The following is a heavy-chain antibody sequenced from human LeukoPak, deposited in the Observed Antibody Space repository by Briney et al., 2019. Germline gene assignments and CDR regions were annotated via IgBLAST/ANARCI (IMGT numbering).Heavy chain of an antibody. J-gene: IGHJ4*02. D-gene: IGHD3-22*01. CDR1: GGSFSGYY. CDR2: INHSGST. CDR3: AGGRIGIVASS. V-gene: IGHV4-34*01. Sequence: SETLSLTCAVYGGSFSGYYWSWIRQPPGNGLEWIGEINHSGSTNYNPSLKSRVTISVDTSKNQFSLKLSSVTAADTAVYYCAGGRIGIVASSWGQGTLVTVSS.